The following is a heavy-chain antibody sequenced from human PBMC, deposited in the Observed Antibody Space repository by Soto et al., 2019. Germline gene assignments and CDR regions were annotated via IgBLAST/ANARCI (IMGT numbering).Heavy chain of an antibody. Sequence: SVKVSCKASGGTFSSYAISWVRQAPGQGLEWMGGIIPIFGTANYAQKFQGRVTITADESTSTAYMELSSLRSEDTAAYYCARERRGAMAQFDYWGQGTLVTVSS. V-gene: IGHV1-69*13. J-gene: IGHJ4*02. CDR3: ARERRGAMAQFDY. CDR1: GGTFSSYA. D-gene: IGHD5-18*01. CDR2: IIPIFGTA.